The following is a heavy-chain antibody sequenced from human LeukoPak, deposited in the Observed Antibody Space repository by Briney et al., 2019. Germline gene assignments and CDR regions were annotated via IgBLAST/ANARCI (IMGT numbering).Heavy chain of an antibody. V-gene: IGHV1-69*01. CDR3: ARDPRASSGSYSLGGDYFDY. Sequence: SVKVSCKASGGTXSSYAISGVRQAPGQGLEWMGGIIPIFGTANYAQKFQGRVTITADESTSTAYMELSSLRSEDTAVYYCARDPRASSGSYSLGGDYFDYWGQGTLVTVSS. J-gene: IGHJ4*02. D-gene: IGHD3-10*01. CDR2: IIPIFGTA. CDR1: GGTXSSYA.